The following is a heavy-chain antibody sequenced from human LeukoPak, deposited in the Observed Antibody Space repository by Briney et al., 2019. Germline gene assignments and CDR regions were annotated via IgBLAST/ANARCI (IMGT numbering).Heavy chain of an antibody. CDR1: GFIFSNYW. CDR3: AKEEGGGSCHDY. Sequence: GGSLRLSCVGSGFIFSNYWMTWLRQAPGKGLEWVGKIKQYGDEKYYADSVKGRFIISRDNVKNSVYLQINSLRADDTAVYYCAKEEGGGSCHDYWGQGTLVTVSS. V-gene: IGHV3-7*01. CDR2: IKQYGDEK. J-gene: IGHJ4*02. D-gene: IGHD2-15*01.